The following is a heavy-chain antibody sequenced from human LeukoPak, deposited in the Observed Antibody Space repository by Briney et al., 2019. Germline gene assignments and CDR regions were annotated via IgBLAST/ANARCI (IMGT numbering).Heavy chain of an antibody. CDR3: AREVVPAAIPYYFDY. V-gene: IGHV4-61*02. CDR1: GGSISSSSYY. J-gene: IGHJ4*02. Sequence: PSETLSLTCTVSGGSISSSSYYWGWIRQPAGKGLEWIGRIYTSGSTNYNPSLKSRVTISVDTSKNQFSLKLSSVTAADTAVYYCAREVVPAAIPYYFDYWGQGTLVTVSS. CDR2: IYTSGST. D-gene: IGHD2-2*01.